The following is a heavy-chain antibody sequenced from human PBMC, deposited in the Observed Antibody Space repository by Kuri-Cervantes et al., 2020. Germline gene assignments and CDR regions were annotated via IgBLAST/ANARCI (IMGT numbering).Heavy chain of an antibody. CDR3: ARGFSYHDPWFDY. CDR1: GGTFSSYA. Sequence: ASVKVSCKASGGTFSSYAISWVRQAPGQGLEWMGGINTNTGNPTYAQGFTGRFVFSLDTSVSTAYLQISSLKAEDTAVYYCARGFSYHDPWFDYWGQGTLVTVSS. V-gene: IGHV7-4-1*02. J-gene: IGHJ4*02. CDR2: INTNTGNP. D-gene: IGHD3-22*01.